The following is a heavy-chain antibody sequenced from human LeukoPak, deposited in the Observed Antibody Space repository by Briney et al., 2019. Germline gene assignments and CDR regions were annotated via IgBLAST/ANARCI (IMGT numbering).Heavy chain of an antibody. CDR3: ARDSRMEQLANDAFDI. D-gene: IGHD6-6*01. Sequence: PGGSLRLSCAASGLTFSSYTMSWVRQAPGKGLEWVSTISGSGGGKYYADSVKGRFTISRDNAKNSLYLQMNSLRAEDTAVYYCARDSRMEQLANDAFDIWGQGTMVTVSS. CDR1: GLTFSSYT. J-gene: IGHJ3*02. CDR2: ISGSGGGK. V-gene: IGHV3-23*01.